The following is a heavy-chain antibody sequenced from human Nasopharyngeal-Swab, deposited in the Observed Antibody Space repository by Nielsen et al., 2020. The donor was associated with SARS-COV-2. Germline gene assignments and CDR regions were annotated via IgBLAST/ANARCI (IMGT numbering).Heavy chain of an antibody. D-gene: IGHD3-3*01. V-gene: IGHV1-18*01. Sequence: ASVKVFCKASGYIFNYYGVSWVRQAPGRGLEWMGWISAYNADTSYAQRLQDRLSMTTDTATNTAYMELRSLRSDDTAVYYCARDIEEWLVLPSLSFDYWGQGTLVTVSS. CDR1: GYIFNYYG. CDR3: ARDIEEWLVLPSLSFDY. CDR2: ISAYNADT. J-gene: IGHJ4*02.